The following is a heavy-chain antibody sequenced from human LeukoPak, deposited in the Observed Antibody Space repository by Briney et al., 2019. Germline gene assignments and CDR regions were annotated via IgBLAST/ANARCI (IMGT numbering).Heavy chain of an antibody. D-gene: IGHD6-13*01. CDR3: ARDLRYSSSWYYYGLDV. CDR2: IYNSGST. CDR1: GGSISSYY. Sequence: KPSETLSLTCTVSGGSISSYYWSWIRQPPGKGLEWIGYIYNSGSTNYNPSLSSRVIISLDKSKNQFSMTLNSVTAADTAVYYCARDLRYSSSWYYYGLDVWGQGTTVTVSS. J-gene: IGHJ6*02. V-gene: IGHV4-59*12.